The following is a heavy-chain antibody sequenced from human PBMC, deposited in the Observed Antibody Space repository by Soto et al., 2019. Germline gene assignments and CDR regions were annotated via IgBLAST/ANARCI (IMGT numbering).Heavy chain of an antibody. V-gene: IGHV3-74*01. J-gene: IGHJ4*02. CDR3: GRGASGSYRLDC. D-gene: IGHD3-10*01. CDR2: INSDGSST. CDR1: GFTFSSYW. Sequence: EVQLVESGGGLVQPGGSLRLSCAASGFTFSSYWMHWVRQAPGKGLVWVSRINSDGSSTNYADSVKGQFTISRDNAQNTLYWQMRGLRAEDTAVDYGGRGASGSYRLDCWGKGTLVTLSS.